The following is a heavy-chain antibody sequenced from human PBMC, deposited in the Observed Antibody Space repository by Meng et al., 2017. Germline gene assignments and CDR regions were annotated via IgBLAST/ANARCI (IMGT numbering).Heavy chain of an antibody. Sequence: LGGGGASVGGSRGLFGAASGFTFSGCGMLWVRQGPGKGLECLGRIKSKTDGGTTDYAAPVKGRFIISRDDSKSTLDLQINSLKIEDTGVYYCTTDPRYWGQGTLVTVSS. CDR3: TTDPRY. V-gene: IGHV3-15*02. J-gene: IGHJ4*02. CDR1: GFTFSGCG. CDR2: IKSKTDGGTT.